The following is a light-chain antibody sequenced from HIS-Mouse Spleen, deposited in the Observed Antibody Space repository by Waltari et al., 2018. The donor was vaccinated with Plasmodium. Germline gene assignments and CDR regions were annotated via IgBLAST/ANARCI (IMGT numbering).Light chain of an antibody. J-gene: IGLJ3*02. CDR3: YSTDSSGNHRV. CDR2: EDS. Sequence: SYELTQLPSVSVPPGQTARITCSGDALPKTYAYWYQQKSGQAPVLVIYEDSKRPSGIPERFSGSSSGTMATLTISGAQVEDEADYYCYSTDSSGNHRVFGGGTKLTVL. V-gene: IGLV3-10*01. CDR1: ALPKTY.